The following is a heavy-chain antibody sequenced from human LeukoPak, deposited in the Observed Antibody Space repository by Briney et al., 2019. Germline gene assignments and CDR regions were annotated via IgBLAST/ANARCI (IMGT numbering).Heavy chain of an antibody. CDR1: GCSISSSSYY. CDR2: LYYSGST. J-gene: IGHJ4*02. V-gene: IGHV4-39*01. D-gene: IGHD2-2*02. Sequence: PSETVSLTCTVSGCSISSSSYYWGWIRQPPGKGLKGMGSLYYSGSTYYNPSLKSRVTISVDTSKNEFSMKLSSVTAADTAVYYCARLLYLHNYCFDYWGQGSLITVSS. CDR3: ARLLYLHNYCFDY.